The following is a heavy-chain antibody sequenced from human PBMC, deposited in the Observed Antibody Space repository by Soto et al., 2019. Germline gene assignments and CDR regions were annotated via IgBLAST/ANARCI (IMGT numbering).Heavy chain of an antibody. CDR2: IYYSGST. V-gene: IGHV4-39*01. CDR3: ARQSYSSGWYPDY. D-gene: IGHD6-19*01. Sequence: QLLLQESGPGLVKPSETLSLTCTVSGGSISSSSYYWGWIRQPPGKGLEWIGSIYYSGSTYYNPSLKSRVTISVDTSKNQFSLKVSSVTAADTAVYYCARQSYSSGWYPDYWGQGTLVTVSS. CDR1: GGSISSSSYY. J-gene: IGHJ4*02.